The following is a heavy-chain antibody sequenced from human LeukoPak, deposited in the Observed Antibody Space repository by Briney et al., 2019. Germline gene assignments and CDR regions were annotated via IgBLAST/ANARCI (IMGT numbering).Heavy chain of an antibody. D-gene: IGHD3-16*02. J-gene: IGHJ6*03. CDR3: TRHSGGGIEDMDV. V-gene: IGHV4-59*08. CDR2: IYVIGST. CDR1: GGSIGTYY. Sequence: SETLSLTCTDSGGSIGTYYWRWIRQSPGKGLAWIGYIYVIGSTRYNPYLQRRATISVDTSRNQFLLKMSSVSAADTAGYDCTRHSGGGIEDMDVWGKGTKVTVSS.